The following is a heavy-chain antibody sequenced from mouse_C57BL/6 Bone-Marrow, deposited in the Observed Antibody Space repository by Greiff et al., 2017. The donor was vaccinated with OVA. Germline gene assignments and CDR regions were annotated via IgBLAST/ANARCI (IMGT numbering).Heavy chain of an antibody. Sequence: MLVESGGDLVKPGGSLKLSCAASGFTFSSYGMSWVRQTPDKRLEWVATISSGGSYTYYPDSVKGRFTISRDNAKNTLYLQMSSLKSEDTAMYYCARLYSNYVGWFAYWGQGTLVTVSA. CDR3: ARLYSNYVGWFAY. CDR1: GFTFSSYG. D-gene: IGHD2-5*01. J-gene: IGHJ3*01. CDR2: ISSGGSYT. V-gene: IGHV5-6*02.